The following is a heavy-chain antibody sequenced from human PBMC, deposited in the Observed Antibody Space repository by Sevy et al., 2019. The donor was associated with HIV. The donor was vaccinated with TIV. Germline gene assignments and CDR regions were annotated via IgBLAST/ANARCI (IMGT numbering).Heavy chain of an antibody. V-gene: IGHV3-7*03. CDR1: GFTFSNYW. CDR2: IKQEGSEK. J-gene: IGHJ4*02. D-gene: IGHD3-16*02. CDR3: AREGYYDYIWGSYRYFNDY. Sequence: GGSLRLSCAASGFTFSNYWMTWVRQAPGKGLEWVPHIKQEGSEKHYVDSVKGRFTISRDNSKNSVYLQMNSLRAEDMAVYFCAREGYYDYIWGSYRYFNDYWGQGTLVTVSS.